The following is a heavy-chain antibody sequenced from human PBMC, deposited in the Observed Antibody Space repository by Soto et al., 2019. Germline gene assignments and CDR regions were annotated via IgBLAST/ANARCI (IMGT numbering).Heavy chain of an antibody. CDR3: AKADGRIVARHFDF. V-gene: IGHV3-23*01. J-gene: IGHJ4*02. D-gene: IGHD6-6*01. CDR2: ISSGGGSP. CDR1: GFTFSSYA. Sequence: EVQLLESGGGLVQPGGSLRLSCAASGFTFSSYAMYWVRQAPGKGLEWVSGISSGGGSPYYADSVKGRFTISRDNSKNTLYLQMNSLRADDRAVYYCAKADGRIVARHFDFWGQGSLVTVSS.